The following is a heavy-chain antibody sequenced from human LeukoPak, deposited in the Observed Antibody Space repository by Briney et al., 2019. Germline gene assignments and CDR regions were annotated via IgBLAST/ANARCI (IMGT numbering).Heavy chain of an antibody. CDR3: ARDTTSYFTRNKDYYYGMDV. CDR2: IHYSGST. CDR1: GGSISSGDYY. V-gene: IGHV4-30-4*01. J-gene: IGHJ6*02. Sequence: SETLSLTCTVSGGSISSGDYYWSWIRQPPGKGLEWIEYIHYSGSTYYNPSLKSRVTISVDTSKNQFSLKLSSVTAADTAVYYCARDTTSYFTRNKDYYYGMDVWGQGTTVTVSS. D-gene: IGHD1-1*01.